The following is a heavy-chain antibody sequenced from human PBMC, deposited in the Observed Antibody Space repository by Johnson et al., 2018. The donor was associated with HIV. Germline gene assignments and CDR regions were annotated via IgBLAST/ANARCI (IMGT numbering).Heavy chain of an antibody. J-gene: IGHJ3*02. V-gene: IGHV3-30*04. D-gene: IGHD4-23*01. CDR3: ARDPGNGGRPFDAFDI. CDR1: AFTFSGYA. CDR2: LSYDASNN. Sequence: VQLVESGGGVVQPGRSLRLSCTSSAFTFSGYAMHWVRQAPGKGLEWVSALSYDASNNYYADSVKGRFTISRDNSKNTVYLQMDSLRGEDTAVYYCARDPGNGGRPFDAFDIWGQGTMVTV.